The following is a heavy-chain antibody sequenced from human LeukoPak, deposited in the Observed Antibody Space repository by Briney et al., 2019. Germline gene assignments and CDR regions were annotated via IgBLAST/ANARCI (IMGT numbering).Heavy chain of an antibody. CDR3: ARQSSRWSGYYEASWFDP. D-gene: IGHD3-3*01. CDR2: MNPNSGNT. Sequence: GSVKVSCKASGYTFTSYDINWVRQATGQGLEWMGWMNPNSGNTGYAQKFQGRVTMTRNTSISTAYMELCSLRSEDTAVYYCARQSSRWSGYYEASWFDPWGQGTLVTVSS. V-gene: IGHV1-8*01. CDR1: GYTFTSYD. J-gene: IGHJ5*02.